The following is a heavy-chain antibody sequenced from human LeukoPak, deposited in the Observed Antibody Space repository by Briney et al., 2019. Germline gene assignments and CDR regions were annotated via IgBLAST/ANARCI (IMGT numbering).Heavy chain of an antibody. Sequence: GGSLRLSCAASGFTFDDYAMHWVRQAPGKGLEWVSGISWNSGSIGYADSVKGRFTISRDNAKNSLYLQMNSLRAEDTALYYCAKDIPYYYGSGSYLGGFDYWGQGTLVTVSS. J-gene: IGHJ4*02. V-gene: IGHV3-9*01. D-gene: IGHD3-10*01. CDR2: ISWNSGSI. CDR1: GFTFDDYA. CDR3: AKDIPYYYGSGSYLGGFDY.